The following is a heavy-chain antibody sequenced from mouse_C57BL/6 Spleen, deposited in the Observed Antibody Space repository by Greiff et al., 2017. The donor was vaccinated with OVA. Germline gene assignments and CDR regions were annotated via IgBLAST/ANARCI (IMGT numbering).Heavy chain of an antibody. V-gene: IGHV1-69*01. J-gene: IGHJ1*03. D-gene: IGHD1-1*01. CDR2: IDPSDSYT. CDR3: ARRGYGSSHWCFDV. CDR1: GYTFTSYW. Sequence: QVQLQQPGAELVMPGASVKLSCQASGYTFTSYWMHWVKQRPGQGLEWIGEIDPSDSYTNYNQKFKGKSTLTVDKYSRTAYMQLSSLTSENSAVYYGARRGYGSSHWCFDVWGTGTTVTVSS.